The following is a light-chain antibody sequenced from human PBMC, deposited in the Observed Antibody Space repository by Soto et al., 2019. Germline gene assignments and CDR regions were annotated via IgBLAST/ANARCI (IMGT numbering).Light chain of an antibody. CDR3: QQYSNWPPVT. CDR2: DAS. V-gene: IGKV1-5*01. J-gene: IGKJ4*01. CDR1: QSISSW. Sequence: DIQMTQSPSTLSASVGDRVTITCRASQSISSWLAWYQQKPGKAPKLLIYDASSLESGVPSRFSGSRSGTEFTLTISSLQPEDFAVYYCQQYSNWPPVTFGGGTKVDIK.